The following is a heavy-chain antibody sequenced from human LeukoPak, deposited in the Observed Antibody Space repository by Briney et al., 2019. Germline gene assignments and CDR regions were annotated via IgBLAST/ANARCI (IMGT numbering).Heavy chain of an antibody. CDR1: GYTFTSYG. Sequence: ASVKVSCKASGYTFTSYGISWVRQATGQGLEWMGWMNPNSGNTGYAQKFQGRVTMTRNTSISTAYMELSSLRSEDTAVYYCARGRSIAARQDWFDPWGQGTLVTVSS. V-gene: IGHV1-8*02. D-gene: IGHD6-6*01. CDR3: ARGRSIAARQDWFDP. J-gene: IGHJ5*02. CDR2: MNPNSGNT.